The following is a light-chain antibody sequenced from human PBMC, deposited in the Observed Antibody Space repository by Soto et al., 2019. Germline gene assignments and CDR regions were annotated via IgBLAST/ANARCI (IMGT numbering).Light chain of an antibody. CDR1: SSNIGAGYD. CDR2: GNN. V-gene: IGLV1-40*01. Sequence: QSALTQPPSVSGAPGQRVTISCTGSSSNIGAGYDVHWYQQLPGTAPKLLIYGNNNRPSGVPDRFSGSKSGTSASLAITGLQAEDEADYYCQSYDSSLSGYVFGTGTKVTAL. J-gene: IGLJ1*01. CDR3: QSYDSSLSGYV.